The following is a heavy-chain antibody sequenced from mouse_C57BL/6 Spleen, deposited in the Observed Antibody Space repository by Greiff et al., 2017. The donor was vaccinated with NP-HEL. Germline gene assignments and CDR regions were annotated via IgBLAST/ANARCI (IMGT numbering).Heavy chain of an antibody. CDR3: ATLIYDGHWEGFAY. J-gene: IGHJ3*01. V-gene: IGHV1-81*01. Sequence: QVQLQQSGAELARPGASVKLSCKASGYTFTSYGISWVKQRPGQGLEWIGEIYPRSGNTYYNEKFKGKATLTADKSSSTAYMELRSLTSEDSAVYFCATLIYDGHWEGFAYWGQGTLVTVSA. D-gene: IGHD2-3*01. CDR1: GYTFTSYG. CDR2: IYPRSGNT.